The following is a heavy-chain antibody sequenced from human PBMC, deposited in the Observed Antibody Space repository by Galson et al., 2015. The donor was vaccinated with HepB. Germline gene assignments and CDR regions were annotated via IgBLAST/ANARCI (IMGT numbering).Heavy chain of an antibody. J-gene: IGHJ4*02. CDR2: ISSSSSYT. V-gene: IGHV3-11*06. CDR3: ATRAIFGGVDY. D-gene: IGHD3-16*01. CDR1: GFTFSDYY. Sequence: SLRLSCAASGFTFSDYYMSWIRQAPGKGLEWVSYISSSSSYTNYADSEKGRFTISRDNSKNTLYLQMNSLRAEDTAVYYCATRAIFGGVDYWGQGTLVTVSS.